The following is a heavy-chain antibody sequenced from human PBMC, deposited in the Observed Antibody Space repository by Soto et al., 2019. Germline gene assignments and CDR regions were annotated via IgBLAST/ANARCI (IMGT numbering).Heavy chain of an antibody. Sequence: SVKVSCKASGGTFSSYTISWVRQAPGQGLEWMGRIIPILGIANYAQKFQGRVTITADKSTSTAYMELSSLRSEDTAVYYCAREAQDNDGGSDTTFDYWGQGTLVTVSS. V-gene: IGHV1-69*04. D-gene: IGHD5-12*01. CDR1: GGTFSSYT. CDR2: IIPILGIA. J-gene: IGHJ4*02. CDR3: AREAQDNDGGSDTTFDY.